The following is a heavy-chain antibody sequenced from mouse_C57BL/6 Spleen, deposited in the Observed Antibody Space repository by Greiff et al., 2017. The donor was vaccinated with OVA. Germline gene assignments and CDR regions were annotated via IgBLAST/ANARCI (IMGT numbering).Heavy chain of an antibody. CDR2: INPSSGYT. D-gene: IGHD1-1*01. CDR3: GGGSSYEYFDY. CDR1: GYTFTSYW. J-gene: IGHJ2*01. V-gene: IGHV1-7*01. Sequence: VKVVESGAELAKPGASVKLSCKASGYTFTSYWMHWVKQRPGQGLEWIGYINPSSGYTKYNQKFKDKATLTADKSSSTAYMQLSSLTYEDSAVYYCGGGSSYEYFDYWGQGTTLTVSS.